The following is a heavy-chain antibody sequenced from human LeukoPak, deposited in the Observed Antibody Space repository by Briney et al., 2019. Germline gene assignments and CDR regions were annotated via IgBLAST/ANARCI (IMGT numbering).Heavy chain of an antibody. J-gene: IGHJ4*02. CDR1: GGSISSYY. CDR2: IYYSGST. V-gene: IGHV4-59*01. D-gene: IGHD1-7*01. CDR3: ARDMAGTTPTFDY. Sequence: KPSETLSLTCTVSGGSISSYYWSWIRQPPGKGLEWIGYIYYSGSTNYNPSLKSRVTISVDTSKNQFSLKLSSVTAADTAAYYCARDMAGTTPTFDYRGQGTLVTVSS.